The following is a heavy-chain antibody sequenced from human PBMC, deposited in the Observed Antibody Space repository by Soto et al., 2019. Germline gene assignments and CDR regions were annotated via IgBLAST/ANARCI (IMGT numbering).Heavy chain of an antibody. CDR3: ARGRRFYYGSGSYYNPINY. CDR2: INHSGST. CDR1: GGSFSGYY. D-gene: IGHD3-10*01. Sequence: SETLSLTCAVYGGSFSGYYWSWIRQPPGKGLEWIGEINHSGSTNYNPSLKSRVTISVDTSKNQFSLKLSSVTAADTAVYYCARGRRFYYGSGSYYNPINYWGQGTLVTVSS. V-gene: IGHV4-34*01. J-gene: IGHJ4*02.